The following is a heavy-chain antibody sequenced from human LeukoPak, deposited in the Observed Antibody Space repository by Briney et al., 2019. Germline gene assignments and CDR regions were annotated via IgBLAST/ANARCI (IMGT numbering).Heavy chain of an antibody. CDR3: ARGSSGWYYFDY. CDR2: IWYDGSNK. D-gene: IGHD6-19*01. CDR1: GFTFSSYG. Sequence: GGSLRLSCGASGFTFSSYGMHRVRQAPGKGLEWVAVIWYDGSNKYYADSVKGRFTISRGNSKNTLYLQMNSLRAEDTAVYYCARGSSGWYYFDYWGQGTLVTVSS. J-gene: IGHJ4*02. V-gene: IGHV3-33*01.